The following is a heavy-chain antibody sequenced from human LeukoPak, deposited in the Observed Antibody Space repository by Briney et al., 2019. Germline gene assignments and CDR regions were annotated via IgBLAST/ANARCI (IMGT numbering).Heavy chain of an antibody. CDR1: GGSISSGDYY. D-gene: IGHD3-16*01. Sequence: SGTLSLTCAVSGGSISSGDYYWSWIRQPPGKGLEWIGYIYYSGSTYYNPSLKSRVTISVDTSKNQFSLKLSSVTAADTAVYYCARVPIGGKPGGGAFDIWGQGTMVTVSS. CDR2: IYYSGST. J-gene: IGHJ3*02. V-gene: IGHV4-30-4*08. CDR3: ARVPIGGKPGGGAFDI.